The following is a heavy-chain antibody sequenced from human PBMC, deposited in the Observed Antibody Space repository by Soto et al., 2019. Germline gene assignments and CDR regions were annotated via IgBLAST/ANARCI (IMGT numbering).Heavy chain of an antibody. J-gene: IGHJ6*02. D-gene: IGHD6-13*01. CDR3: ARDHRHREGSSWYMGLPGYYYGMDV. Sequence: PSETLSITCTVCGGSISSYYWSWTRQPPGKGLEWIGYIYYSGSTNYNPSLKSRVTISVDTSKNQFSLKLSSVTAADTAVYYCARDHRHREGSSWYMGLPGYYYGMDVWGQGTTVTVSS. V-gene: IGHV4-59*01. CDR1: GGSISSYY. CDR2: IYYSGST.